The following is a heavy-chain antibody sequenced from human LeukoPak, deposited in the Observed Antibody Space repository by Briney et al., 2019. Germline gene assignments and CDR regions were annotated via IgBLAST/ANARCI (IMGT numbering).Heavy chain of an antibody. CDR1: GGSFSGYY. J-gene: IGHJ4*02. CDR2: INHSGST. Sequence: SETLSLTCAVYGGSFSGYYWSWIRQPPGKGLEWIGEINHSGSTNYNPSLKSRVTISVDTSKNQFSLKLSPVTAADTDVYYCARAGRGYCSSTSCRTTYYFDYWGQGTLVTVSS. V-gene: IGHV4-34*01. CDR3: ARAGRGYCSSTSCRTTYYFDY. D-gene: IGHD2-2*01.